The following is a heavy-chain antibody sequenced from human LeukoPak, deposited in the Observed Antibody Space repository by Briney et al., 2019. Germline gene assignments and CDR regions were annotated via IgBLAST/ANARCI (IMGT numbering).Heavy chain of an antibody. J-gene: IGHJ6*02. CDR3: ARGDRGGGSSDGMDV. CDR2: IYTSGST. D-gene: IGHD3-16*02. Sequence: SETLSLTCTVSGGSINSYYWSWIRQPAGKGLEWIGRIYTSGSTNYNPSLRSRVTMSVDTSKNQFSLKLNSVTAADTAVYYCARGDRGGGSSDGMDVWGQGTTVTVSS. V-gene: IGHV4-4*07. CDR1: GGSINSYY.